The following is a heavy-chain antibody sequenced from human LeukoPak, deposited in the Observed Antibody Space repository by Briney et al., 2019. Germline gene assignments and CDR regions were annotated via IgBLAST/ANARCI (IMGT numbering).Heavy chain of an antibody. CDR2: IIPIFGTA. CDR3: ARHRFPLGDQLQTIYYYYGMDV. J-gene: IGHJ6*02. D-gene: IGHD2-2*01. CDR1: GGTFSSYA. Sequence: SVKVSCKASGGTFSSYAISWVRQAPGQGLEWMGGIIPIFGTANYAQKFQGRVTITAGESTSTAYMELSSLRSEDTAVYYCARHRFPLGDQLQTIYYYYGMDVWGQGTTVTVSS. V-gene: IGHV1-69*13.